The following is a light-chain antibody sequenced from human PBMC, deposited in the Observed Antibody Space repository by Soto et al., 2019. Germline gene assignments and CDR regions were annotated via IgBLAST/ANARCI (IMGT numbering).Light chain of an antibody. CDR2: AAS. V-gene: IGKV1-17*01. CDR3: LQHSTYPLT. Sequence: DIQMTQFPSSLSASVGDRVTITCRASQGIRNDLAWYQQKPGKAPKRLIYAASSFQSGVPSRFSGSGSATEFPLAISSLQPEAFATFYCLQHSTYPLTFGQGTKVEIK. J-gene: IGKJ1*01. CDR1: QGIRND.